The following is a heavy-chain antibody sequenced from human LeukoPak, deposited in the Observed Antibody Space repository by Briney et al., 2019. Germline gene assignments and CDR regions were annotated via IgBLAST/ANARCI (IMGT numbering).Heavy chain of an antibody. V-gene: IGHV1-69*04. J-gene: IGHJ4*02. CDR1: GDTFSNYA. Sequence: SVKVSCKPSGDTFSNYAISWVRQAPGQGLEWVGRIIPSLVTPNYAQKFQGRVTITADRSTTTAYMELSSLRFEDTAVYYCARAGSSRFSVPYYFNYWGQGTRSPSPQ. D-gene: IGHD6-13*01. CDR2: IIPSLVTP. CDR3: ARAGSSRFSVPYYFNY.